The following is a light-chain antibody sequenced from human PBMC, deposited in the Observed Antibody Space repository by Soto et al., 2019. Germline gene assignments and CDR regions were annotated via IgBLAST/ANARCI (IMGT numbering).Light chain of an antibody. J-gene: IGLJ2*01. V-gene: IGLV2-14*01. Sequence: QSALTQPASVSGSPGQSITISCTGTSSDVGGYNYVSWYQQHPGKAPKLMIYDVSNRPSGVSNLFSGSKSANTASLTISGIQADDEADYYCSSYTGSSTYVVFGGGTKVTVL. CDR1: SSDVGGYNY. CDR3: SSYTGSSTYVV. CDR2: DVS.